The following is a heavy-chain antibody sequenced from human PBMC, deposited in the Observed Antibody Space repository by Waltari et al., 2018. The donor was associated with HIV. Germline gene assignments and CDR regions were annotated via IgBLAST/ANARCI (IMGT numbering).Heavy chain of an antibody. CDR2: IIPILGTA. D-gene: IGHD3-10*01. J-gene: IGHJ4*02. CDR3: ARARPGSRGVYPEGFDY. V-gene: IGHV1-69*01. CDR1: GGTFSSTA. Sequence: QVQLVQSGAEVKKPGSSVKVSCKASGGTFSSTAISWVRKAPGKGLEWMGGIIPILGTANYAQKFQGRVTITADESTSTAYMELSSLRSEDTAVYYCARARPGSRGVYPEGFDYWGQGTLVTVSS.